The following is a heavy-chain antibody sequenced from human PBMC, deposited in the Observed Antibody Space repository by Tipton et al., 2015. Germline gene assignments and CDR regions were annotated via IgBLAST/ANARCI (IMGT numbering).Heavy chain of an antibody. J-gene: IGHJ4*02. V-gene: IGHV4-38-2*01. D-gene: IGHD3-22*01. CDR2: ISYTETS. Sequence: TLSLTCAVSAYSISSDYYWGWIRQPPGKGLEWIGYISYTETSHYNASLKSRVTISIDTSKNQFSLKLDSVTAADTAVYYCARRYYYDSSGYETRLDYWGQGTLVTVSS. CDR1: AYSISSDYY. CDR3: ARRYYYDSSGYETRLDY.